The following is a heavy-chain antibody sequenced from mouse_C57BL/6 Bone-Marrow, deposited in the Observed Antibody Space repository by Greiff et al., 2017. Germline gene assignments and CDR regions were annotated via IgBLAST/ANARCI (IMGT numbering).Heavy chain of an antibody. CDR3: ARASGDFDV. Sequence: EVQRVESGGGLVKPGGSLKLSCAASGFTFSSYAMPWVRQTPEQRLEWVATISDGGSYTYYPDNVKGRVTISRDNAKNNLYLQMSHLKSEDTAMYYCARASGDFDVWGTGTTVTVSS. J-gene: IGHJ1*03. CDR1: GFTFSSYA. CDR2: ISDGGSYT. V-gene: IGHV5-4*01.